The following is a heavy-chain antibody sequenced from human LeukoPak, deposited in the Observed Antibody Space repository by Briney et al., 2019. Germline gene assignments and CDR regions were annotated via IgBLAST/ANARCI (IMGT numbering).Heavy chain of an antibody. Sequence: GGSLRLSCAASGFTFSSYSMNLVRQAPGKGLEWVSSFSSSSSYIYYADSAKGRFTISRDNAKNSLYLQMNSLRAEDTAVYYCARAGSSPAEFDYWGQGTLVTVSS. D-gene: IGHD3-10*01. J-gene: IGHJ4*02. CDR1: GFTFSSYS. CDR2: FSSSSSYI. V-gene: IGHV3-21*01. CDR3: ARAGSSPAEFDY.